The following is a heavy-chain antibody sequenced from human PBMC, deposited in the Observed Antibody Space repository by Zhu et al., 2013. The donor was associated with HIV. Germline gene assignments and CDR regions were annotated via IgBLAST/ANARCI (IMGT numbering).Heavy chain of an antibody. CDR3: ARNSIAAPYYYYGMDV. CDR2: INPNSGGT. D-gene: IGHD6-6*01. Sequence: QVQPVQSGAEVKKPGASVKVSCKASGYTFTGYYMHWVRQAPGQGLEWMGWINPNSGGTNYAQKFQGWVTMTRDTSISTAYMELSRLRSDDTAVYYCARNSIAAPYYYYGMDVWGQGTTVTVSS. J-gene: IGHJ6*02. CDR1: GYTFTGYY. V-gene: IGHV1-2*04.